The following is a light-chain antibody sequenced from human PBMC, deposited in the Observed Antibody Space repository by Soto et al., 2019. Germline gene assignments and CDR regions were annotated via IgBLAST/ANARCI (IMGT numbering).Light chain of an antibody. J-gene: IGLJ2*01. Sequence: QSVLTQPPSASGTPGQRVTISCSGSSSNIGSNYVYWYQQRPGTAPKLLIYRNNQRPSGVPDRFSDSKSGTSASMAISGLRSEDEADYYCAAWDDSVSGPGVVFGGGTTVTVL. CDR1: SSNIGSNY. CDR2: RNN. V-gene: IGLV1-47*01. CDR3: AAWDDSVSGPGVV.